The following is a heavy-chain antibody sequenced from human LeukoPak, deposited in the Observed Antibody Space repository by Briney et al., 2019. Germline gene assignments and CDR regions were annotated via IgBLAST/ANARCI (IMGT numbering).Heavy chain of an antibody. Sequence: GGSLSLSCAASGFTLSSYAMSWVRPAPWRGLEGVSAISGSGDNTYYADSVKGRFTISRDNSKSTQYLQMNSLRAEDTAEYYCAKGSDSSCYSAVQHWGQGTLVTVSS. CDR1: GFTLSSYA. D-gene: IGHD2-15*01. CDR3: AKGSDSSCYSAVQH. V-gene: IGHV3-23*01. CDR2: ISGSGDNT. J-gene: IGHJ1*01.